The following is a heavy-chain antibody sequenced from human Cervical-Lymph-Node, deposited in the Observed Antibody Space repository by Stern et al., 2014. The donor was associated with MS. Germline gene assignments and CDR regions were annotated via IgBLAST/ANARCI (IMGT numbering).Heavy chain of an antibody. J-gene: IGHJ4*02. CDR3: ARISLGSGIDY. CDR1: ENTFTGYY. V-gene: IGHV1-2*02. CDR2: SNPNSGAT. Sequence: VQLEESGAEVKKPGASVKVTCKASENTFTGYYIHWVRQAPGQGLEWRGWSNPNSGATTYAQRFQDRVSLTSDSSNTLAYMELDRLTSDDTAVYYCARISLGSGIDYWGQGSLVTVSS. D-gene: IGHD1-26*01.